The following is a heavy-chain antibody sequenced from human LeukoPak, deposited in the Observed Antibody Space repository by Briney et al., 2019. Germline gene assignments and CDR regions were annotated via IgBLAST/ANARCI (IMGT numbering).Heavy chain of an antibody. D-gene: IGHD2-21*02. J-gene: IGHJ4*02. CDR1: GFTLSNYA. Sequence: GGSLRLSCAASGFTLSNYAMHWVRQAPGKGLEWVAVISYDGSNKYYADSVKGRFTISRDNSKNTLYLQMNSLRAEDTAVYYCAKDDFRRGRSFDYWGQGTLVTVSS. CDR3: AKDDFRRGRSFDY. V-gene: IGHV3-30*18. CDR2: ISYDGSNK.